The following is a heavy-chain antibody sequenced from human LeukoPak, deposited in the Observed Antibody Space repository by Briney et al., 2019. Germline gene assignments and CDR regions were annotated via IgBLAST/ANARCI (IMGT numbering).Heavy chain of an antibody. CDR2: VYYNGST. CDR3: ARATTFPSLAFDI. Sequence: SETLSLTCTVSGGSISSGGYYWSWIRQHPGKGLEWIGYVYYNGSTYYNPSLKSRVTISVDTSKNQFSLKLSSVTAADTAVYYCARATTFPSLAFDIWGQGTMVTVSS. J-gene: IGHJ3*02. CDR1: GGSISSGGYY. V-gene: IGHV4-31*03. D-gene: IGHD2/OR15-2a*01.